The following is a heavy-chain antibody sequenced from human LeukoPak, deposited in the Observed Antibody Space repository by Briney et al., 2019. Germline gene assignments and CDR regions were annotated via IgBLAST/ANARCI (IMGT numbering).Heavy chain of an antibody. CDR2: INPNSGGT. CDR3: ARFRYSSGWYLLDY. Sequence: ASVKVSCKASGYTFTGYYMHWVRQAPGQGLEWMGWINPNSGGTNYAQKFQGRVTMTRDTSISTAYMELSRRRSDDTAVYYCARFRYSSGWYLLDYWGQGTLVTVSS. CDR1: GYTFTGYY. D-gene: IGHD6-19*01. V-gene: IGHV1-2*02. J-gene: IGHJ4*02.